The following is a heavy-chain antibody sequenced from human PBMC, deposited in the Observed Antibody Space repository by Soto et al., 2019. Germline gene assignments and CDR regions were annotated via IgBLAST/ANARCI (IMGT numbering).Heavy chain of an antibody. J-gene: IGHJ6*02. CDR3: AKEGSSYYFYYAMDV. V-gene: IGHV3-23*01. D-gene: IGHD6-6*01. CDR2: LSGSGGST. Sequence: PGGSVRLSCAASGFTFSNYAMSWVRQAPGKGLEWVSGLSGSGGSTYYADSVKGRFTISRDNSKNTLYLQMNSLRAEDTAVYYCAKEGSSYYFYYAMDVWGQGTTVTVSS. CDR1: GFTFSNYA.